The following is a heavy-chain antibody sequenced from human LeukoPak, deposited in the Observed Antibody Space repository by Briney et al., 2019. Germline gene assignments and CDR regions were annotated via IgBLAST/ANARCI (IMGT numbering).Heavy chain of an antibody. D-gene: IGHD1-26*01. J-gene: IGHJ4*02. CDR3: AREGVGATVDY. Sequence: GGSLRLSCVASGFTFSSYSMNWVRQAPGKGLEWVSFISTSSSYIYYADSVKGRFTISRDNAKNSLYPQMNSLRAEDTAVYYCAREGVGATVDYWGQGTLVTVSS. CDR1: GFTFSSYS. V-gene: IGHV3-21*01. CDR2: ISTSSSYI.